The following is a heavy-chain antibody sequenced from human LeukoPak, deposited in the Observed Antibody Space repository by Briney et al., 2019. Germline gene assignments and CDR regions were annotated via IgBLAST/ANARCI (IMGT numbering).Heavy chain of an antibody. V-gene: IGHV3-20*04. D-gene: IGHD6-19*01. Sequence: GGSLRLSCAASGFTFDDFGMSWVRQAPGKGLEWVPGIHWNGGSAGYAHSVKGRFTISRDNAKNSLYLQMNSLRVEDTAFYYCARRGLWLVEDYWGQGTLVTVSS. CDR1: GFTFDDFG. CDR3: ARRGLWLVEDY. CDR2: IHWNGGSA. J-gene: IGHJ4*02.